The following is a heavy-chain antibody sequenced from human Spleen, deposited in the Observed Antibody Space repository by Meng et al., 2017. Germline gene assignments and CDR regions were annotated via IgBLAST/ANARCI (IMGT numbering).Heavy chain of an antibody. CDR1: GYSITGSYN. Sequence: SETLSLTCAVSGYSITGSYNWGWIRQSPGKGLEWIGSIYQSGSTYYNPSLKSRVTISVDTSKNQFSLKLSSVTAADTAVYYCARGTVAGPDDAFDIWGQGTMVTVSS. D-gene: IGHD6-19*01. J-gene: IGHJ3*02. CDR3: ARGTVAGPDDAFDI. V-gene: IGHV4-38-2*01. CDR2: IYQSGST.